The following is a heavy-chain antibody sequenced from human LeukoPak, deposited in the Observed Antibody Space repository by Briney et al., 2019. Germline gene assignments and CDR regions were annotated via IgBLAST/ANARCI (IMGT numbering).Heavy chain of an antibody. V-gene: IGHV1-69*13. J-gene: IGHJ5*02. CDR1: GGTFSSYA. CDR3: ARDRRGYSYAVNWFDP. D-gene: IGHD5-18*01. Sequence: SVKVSCKASGGTFSSYAISWVRQAPGQGLEWMGGIIPIFGTANYAQKFQGRVTITADESTSTAYMELSSLRSEDTAVYYCARDRRGYSYAVNWFDPWGQGTLVTVSS. CDR2: IIPIFGTA.